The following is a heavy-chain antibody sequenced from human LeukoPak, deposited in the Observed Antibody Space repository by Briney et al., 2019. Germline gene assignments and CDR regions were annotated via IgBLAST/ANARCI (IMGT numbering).Heavy chain of an antibody. Sequence: ASVKVSCKVSGYTLTELSMHWVRQAPGKGLEWMGGFYPEDGETIYAQKFQGRVTMTEDTSTDTAYMELSSLRSEDTAVYYCATEGIAVAGSRVFSGILGYWGQGTLVTVSS. CDR2: FYPEDGET. CDR3: ATEGIAVAGSRVFSGILGY. CDR1: GYTLTELS. J-gene: IGHJ4*02. D-gene: IGHD6-19*01. V-gene: IGHV1-24*01.